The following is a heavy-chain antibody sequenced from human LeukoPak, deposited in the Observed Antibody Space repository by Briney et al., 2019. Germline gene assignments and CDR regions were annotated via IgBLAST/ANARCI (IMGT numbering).Heavy chain of an antibody. J-gene: IGHJ6*02. CDR1: GYTFTSYG. V-gene: IGHV1-18*01. CDR2: ISAYNGNT. CDR3: ARGSGRYFDWLSTLGFYYYGMDV. Sequence: ASVKVSCKASGYTFTSYGISWVRQAPGQGLEWMGWISAYNGNTNYAQKLQGRVTMTTDTSTSTAYMELRSLRSDDTAVYYCARGSGRYFDWLSTLGFYYYGMDVWGQGTTVTVSS. D-gene: IGHD3-9*01.